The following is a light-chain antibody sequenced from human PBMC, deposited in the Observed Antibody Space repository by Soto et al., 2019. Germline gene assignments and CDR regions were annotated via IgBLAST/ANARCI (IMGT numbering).Light chain of an antibody. CDR1: QSVSIY. CDR2: DAS. CDR3: QQRSDWSSIT. Sequence: EIVLTQSPATLSLSPGERATVSCRASQSVSIYLAWYQQKPGQAPKLLIHDASNRATGIPARFSGSGSGTDFTLTISSLAPEDFAVYYCQQRSDWSSITFGQGTRLEIK. V-gene: IGKV3-11*01. J-gene: IGKJ5*01.